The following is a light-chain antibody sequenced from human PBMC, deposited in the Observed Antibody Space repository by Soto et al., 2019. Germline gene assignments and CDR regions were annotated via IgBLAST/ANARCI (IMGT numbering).Light chain of an antibody. CDR1: RSNIGAGYD. CDR2: TNI. Sequence: QSVLTQPPSVSGAPGQRVTISCTGSRSNIGAGYDVHWYQQLPGTAPKLLIYTNINRPSGVPDRFSGSKSGTSASLAITGLQAEDEADYYCSSYTSSTTLGVLFGGGTKLTVL. V-gene: IGLV1-40*01. J-gene: IGLJ2*01. CDR3: SSYTSSTTLGVL.